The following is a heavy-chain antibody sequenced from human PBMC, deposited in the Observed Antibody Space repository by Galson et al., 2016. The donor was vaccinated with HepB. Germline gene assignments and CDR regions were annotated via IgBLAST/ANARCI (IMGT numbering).Heavy chain of an antibody. Sequence: SLRLSCAGTGFTFSSYAMAWVRQAPGKGPEWVSAISGSGVGTFYADSVKGRFTISRDNSKNTVYMQINRIRSEDTAVYYCAKDPLGQHLIHGGNWFDPWGQGTLVTVSS. CDR1: GFTFSSYA. J-gene: IGHJ5*02. V-gene: IGHV3-23*01. D-gene: IGHD6-13*01. CDR3: AKDPLGQHLIHGGNWFDP. CDR2: ISGSGVGT.